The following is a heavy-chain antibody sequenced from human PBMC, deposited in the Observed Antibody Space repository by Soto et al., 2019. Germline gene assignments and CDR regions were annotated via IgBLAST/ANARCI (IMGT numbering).Heavy chain of an antibody. Sequence: GESLKISCKGSGYSFTSYWISWVRQMPGKGLEWMGRIDPSDSYTNYSPSFQGHVTISADKSISTAYLQWSSLKASDTAMYYCARRYCGGDCNYYYYGMDVWGQGTTVTDS. V-gene: IGHV5-10-1*01. D-gene: IGHD2-21*02. CDR1: GYSFTSYW. J-gene: IGHJ6*02. CDR2: IDPSDSYT. CDR3: ARRYCGGDCNYYYYGMDV.